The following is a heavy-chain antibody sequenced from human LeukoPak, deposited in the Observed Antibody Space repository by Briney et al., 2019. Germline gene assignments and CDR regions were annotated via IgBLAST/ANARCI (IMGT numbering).Heavy chain of an antibody. CDR2: IWHDGLNK. J-gene: IGHJ4*02. Sequence: PGKSLRLSCPASGSRPNNYAMHCVRQAPGKGLEWVAVIWHDGLNKFYADFLKGRFTISRDFSKDTVYLQMSGLTVEDTAVYYCAKAGQRSYAEAFDSWGQGTLVTVSS. D-gene: IGHD3-16*01. CDR1: GSRPNNYA. CDR3: AKAGQRSYAEAFDS. V-gene: IGHV3-33*06.